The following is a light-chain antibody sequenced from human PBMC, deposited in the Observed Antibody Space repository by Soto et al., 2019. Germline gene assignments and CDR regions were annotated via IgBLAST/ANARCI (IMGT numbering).Light chain of an antibody. V-gene: IGKV1-39*01. Sequence: DIQMTQSPSSLSASVGDRVTITCRASQSMSSYLNWYQQKPGKAPKLLIYAASSLQSGVPSRFSGSGSGTYFTRSISSLQPEDFATYYCHQSYSNPKTFGQGTKVEIK. CDR1: QSMSSY. J-gene: IGKJ1*01. CDR2: AAS. CDR3: HQSYSNPKT.